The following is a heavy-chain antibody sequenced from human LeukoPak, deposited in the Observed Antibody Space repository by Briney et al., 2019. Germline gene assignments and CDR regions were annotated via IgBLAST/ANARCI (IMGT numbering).Heavy chain of an antibody. J-gene: IGHJ4*02. D-gene: IGHD1-1*01. CDR2: IYHNGST. CDR1: GYSITSGYY. CDR3: AKITTLDY. V-gene: IGHV4-38-2*02. Sequence: PSETLSLTCSVSGYSITSGYYWGWIRQPPGKGLEWIGTIYHNGSTSYDPSLKSRVTISVDTSKNQFSLRLNSVIAADTAIYYCAKITTLDYWGRGTLVTVSS.